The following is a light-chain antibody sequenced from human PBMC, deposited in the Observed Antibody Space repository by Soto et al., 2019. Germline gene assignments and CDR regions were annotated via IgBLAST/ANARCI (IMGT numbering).Light chain of an antibody. CDR3: QQYNDWWT. V-gene: IGKV3-15*01. J-gene: IGKJ1*01. CDR2: GAS. Sequence: EIVLAQSPGTLSLSPGERATLSCRASQSVHSNFLTWYQQKPGQAPRLLIYGASTRATGVPARFSGSGSGTEFTLTISSLQSEDFAVYYCQQYNDWWTFGQGTKVDIK. CDR1: QSVHSN.